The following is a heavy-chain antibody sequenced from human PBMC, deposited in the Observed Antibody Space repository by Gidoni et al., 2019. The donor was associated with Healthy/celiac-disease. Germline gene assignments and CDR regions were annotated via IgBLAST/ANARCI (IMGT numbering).Heavy chain of an antibody. V-gene: IGHV4-59*01. J-gene: IGHJ4*02. D-gene: IGHD3-22*01. Sequence: QVQLQESGPGLVKPPETLSLTCTVSGGSLSSYYWSWIRQPPGKGLEWLGVIYYSGRTNYNPSLKSRVTISVDTSKNQFSLKLSAVTAADTAVYYCAREEGGEYYYDSSGYYFSYWGQGTLVTVSS. CDR2: IYYSGRT. CDR1: GGSLSSYY. CDR3: AREEGGEYYYDSSGYYFSY.